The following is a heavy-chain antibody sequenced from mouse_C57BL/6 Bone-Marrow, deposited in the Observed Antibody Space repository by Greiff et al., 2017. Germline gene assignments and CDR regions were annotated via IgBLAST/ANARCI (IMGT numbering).Heavy chain of an antibody. D-gene: IGHD1-1*01. V-gene: IGHV1-82*01. CDR2: IYPGDGDT. CDR3: ARERLELPLDY. J-gene: IGHJ2*01. CDR1: GYAFSSSW. Sequence: QVQLQQSGPELVKPGASVKISCKASGYAFSSSWMNWVKQRPGKGLEWIGRIYPGDGDTNYNGKFKGKATLTADKSSSTAYMQLSSLTSEDSAVYFCARERLELPLDYWGQGTTLTVSS.